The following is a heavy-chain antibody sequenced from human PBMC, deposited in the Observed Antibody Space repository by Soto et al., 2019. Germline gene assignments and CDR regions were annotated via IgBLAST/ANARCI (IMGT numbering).Heavy chain of an antibody. CDR2: ISASGRM. D-gene: IGHD6-19*01. CDR3: ASRRGWRDF. V-gene: IGHV4-34*02. J-gene: IGHJ4*02. Sequence: QVQLQQWGTGPLKPSETLSLTCAVNGGSFSGYFWSWIRQSSERGLGWIGEISASGRMFYNPSLTXRXPXAVETSNNHFSLRLNPVTAADTAVYYCASRRGWRDFWGQGTPVTVSS. CDR1: GGSFSGYF.